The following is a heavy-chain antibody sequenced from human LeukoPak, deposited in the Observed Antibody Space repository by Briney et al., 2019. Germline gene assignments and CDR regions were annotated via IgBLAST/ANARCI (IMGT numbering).Heavy chain of an antibody. V-gene: IGHV4-39*01. J-gene: IGHJ4*02. CDR2: MHYTGST. D-gene: IGHD1-26*01. Sequence: SETLSLTCTVSGGSISTSSYYWGWIRLPPGKGLEWIGDMHYTGSTYYNPSHNSRVTISVDTSRNQFSLKLNSVTAADTAVYYCARRGSPYFFDYWGQGTLVTVSP. CDR3: ARRGSPYFFDY. CDR1: GGSISTSSYY.